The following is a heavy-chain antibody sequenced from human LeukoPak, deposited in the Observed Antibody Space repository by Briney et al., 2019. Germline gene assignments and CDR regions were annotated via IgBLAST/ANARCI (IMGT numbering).Heavy chain of an antibody. D-gene: IGHD6-19*01. CDR3: ARLSLDSSVWYGMNP. CDR2: ITPIFGTA. Sequence: SVKVSCKASGGTFSSYAISWVRQAPGQGLEWMGRITPIFGTANYAQKFQGRVTITTDESTSTAYMELSSRRPEDTPVYYCARLSLDSSVWYGMNPSGQGTLVTVSS. V-gene: IGHV1-69*05. J-gene: IGHJ5*02. CDR1: GGTFSSYA.